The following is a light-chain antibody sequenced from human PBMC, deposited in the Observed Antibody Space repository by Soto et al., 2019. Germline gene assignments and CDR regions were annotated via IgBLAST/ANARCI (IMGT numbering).Light chain of an antibody. CDR3: QQHSHWPPWT. V-gene: IGKV3-11*01. Sequence: EVVLTQSPATLSLSPGERATLSCRASENVRTFVDWYQQKPGQAPRLLIYGASNRATGIPARFSGSGSGTDFTLTISNLEPEDFAVYYCQQHSHWPPWTSGQGTRVEIQ. CDR1: ENVRTF. J-gene: IGKJ1*01. CDR2: GAS.